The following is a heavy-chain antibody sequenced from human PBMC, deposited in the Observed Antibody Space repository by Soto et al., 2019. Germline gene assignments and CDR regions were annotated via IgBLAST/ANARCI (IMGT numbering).Heavy chain of an antibody. CDR2: IIPILGIA. CDR1: GGTFSSYT. Sequence: QVQLVQSGAEVKKPGSSVKVSCKASGGTFSSYTISRVRQAPGQGLEWMGRIIPILGIANYAQKFQGRVTITADKSTSTAYMELSSLRSEDTAVYYCARGVSCSGGSCYPFDIWGQGTMVTVSS. D-gene: IGHD2-15*01. V-gene: IGHV1-69*02. J-gene: IGHJ3*02. CDR3: ARGVSCSGGSCYPFDI.